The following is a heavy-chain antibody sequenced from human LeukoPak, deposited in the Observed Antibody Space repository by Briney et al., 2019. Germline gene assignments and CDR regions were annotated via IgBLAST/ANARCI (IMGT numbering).Heavy chain of an antibody. V-gene: IGHV3-21*01. Sequence: GGSLRLSCAASGFTFSSYSMNWVRQAPGKGLEWVSSISSSSYIYYADSVKGRFTISRDNAKNSLYLQMNSLRAEDTAVYYCAREVRRTTYYDFWSGTQTYFDYWGQGTLVTVSS. CDR3: AREVRRTTYYDFWSGTQTYFDY. J-gene: IGHJ4*02. CDR1: GFTFSSYS. CDR2: ISSSSYI. D-gene: IGHD3-3*01.